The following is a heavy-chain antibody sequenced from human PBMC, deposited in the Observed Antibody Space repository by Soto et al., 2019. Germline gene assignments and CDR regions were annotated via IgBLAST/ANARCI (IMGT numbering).Heavy chain of an antibody. CDR1: GGSTSSGCYY. CDR2: VYYSGST. J-gene: IGHJ5*02. D-gene: IGHD2-15*01. Sequence: TLSLTCTVSGGSTSSGCYYWSWIRQYPGKGLEWIGFVYYSGSTYYNPSLKSRVIISVDTSKKQFSLKLSSVTAADTAVYYCARDAALKWFDPWGQGTLVTVSS. CDR3: ARDAALKWFDP. V-gene: IGHV4-31*03.